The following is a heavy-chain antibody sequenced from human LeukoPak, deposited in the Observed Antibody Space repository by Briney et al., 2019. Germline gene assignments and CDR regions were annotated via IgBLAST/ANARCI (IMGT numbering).Heavy chain of an antibody. CDR2: ISGSGGST. V-gene: IGHV3-23*01. J-gene: IGHJ4*02. D-gene: IGHD1-26*01. Sequence: HPGGSLRLSCAASGFTFSSYAMSWVRRAPGKGLEWVSAISGSGGSTYYADSVKGRFTISRDNSKNTLYLQMNSLRAEDTAVYYCARVVDGELLPFDYWGQGTLVTVSS. CDR1: GFTFSSYA. CDR3: ARVVDGELLPFDY.